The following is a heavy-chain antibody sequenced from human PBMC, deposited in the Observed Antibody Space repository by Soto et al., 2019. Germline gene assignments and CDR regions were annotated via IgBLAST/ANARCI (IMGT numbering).Heavy chain of an antibody. D-gene: IGHD3-22*01. Sequence: QITLNESGPTLVKPTQTLTLTCTFSGFSLSTSGVGVGWIRQPPGKALEWLALIYWDDDKRYSPSLKSRLTITKDTSKNQVVLTMTNMDPVDTATSYCAHTVAMAEHYYDSSGYVDYWGQGTLVTVSS. CDR1: GFSLSTSGVG. J-gene: IGHJ4*02. V-gene: IGHV2-5*02. CDR3: AHTVAMAEHYYDSSGYVDY. CDR2: IYWDDDK.